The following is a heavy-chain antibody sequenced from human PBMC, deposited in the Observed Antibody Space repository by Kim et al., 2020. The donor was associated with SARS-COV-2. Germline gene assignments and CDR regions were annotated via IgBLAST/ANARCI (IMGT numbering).Heavy chain of an antibody. V-gene: IGHV3-9*02. CDR1: GFSADIHA. CDR2: IFLESDNT. D-gene: IGHD2-21*01. Sequence: GGSLRLSCAASGFSADIHAVHWVRQAPRKSLEWVSGIFLESDNTGYAGAVKGRFTISRDKAKNLVYLQMNRLTTEDTALYYCTRDIKPGGADVWGQGTTV. J-gene: IGHJ6*02. CDR3: TRDIKPGGADV.